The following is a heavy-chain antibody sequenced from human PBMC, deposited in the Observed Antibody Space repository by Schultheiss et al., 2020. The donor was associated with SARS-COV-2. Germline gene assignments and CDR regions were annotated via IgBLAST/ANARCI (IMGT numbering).Heavy chain of an antibody. CDR3: AREGYDSSGFFDY. CDR2: IYYSGST. D-gene: IGHD3-22*01. CDR1: GGSISSYY. Sequence: SETLSLTCTVSGGSISSYYWSWIRQPPGKGLEWIGYIYYSGSTNYNPSLKSRVTISVDTSKNQFSLKLSSVTAADTAVYYCAREGYDSSGFFDYWGQGTLVTVAS. J-gene: IGHJ4*02. V-gene: IGHV4-59*01.